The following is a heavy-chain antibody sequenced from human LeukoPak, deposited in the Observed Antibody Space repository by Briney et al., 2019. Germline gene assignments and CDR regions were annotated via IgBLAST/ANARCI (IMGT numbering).Heavy chain of an antibody. CDR1: GFTFSSYS. CDR2: ISRNSYT. V-gene: IGHV3-21*05. Sequence: GSLRLSCAASGFTFSSYSMNWVRQAPGKGLEWVSYISRNSYTNYADSVKGRFTISRDNAKNSLYLQMASLRAEDTAVYYCARMGIAAVGAYYFDYWGQGTLVAVSS. J-gene: IGHJ4*02. D-gene: IGHD6-13*01. CDR3: ARMGIAAVGAYYFDY.